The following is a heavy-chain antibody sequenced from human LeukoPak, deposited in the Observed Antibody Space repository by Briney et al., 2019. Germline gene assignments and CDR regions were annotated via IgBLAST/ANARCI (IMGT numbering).Heavy chain of an antibody. J-gene: IGHJ4*02. CDR1: EFTFTSYE. V-gene: IGHV3-48*03. D-gene: IGHD1-26*01. CDR2: ISSSGSTI. CDR3: ARDSFRGSYSDY. Sequence: GGSLRLSCAASEFTFTSYEMNWVRQAPGKGLEWVSYISSSGSTIYYADSVKGRFTISRDNAKNSPYLQMNSLRAGDTAVYYCARDSFRGSYSDYWGQGTLVTVSS.